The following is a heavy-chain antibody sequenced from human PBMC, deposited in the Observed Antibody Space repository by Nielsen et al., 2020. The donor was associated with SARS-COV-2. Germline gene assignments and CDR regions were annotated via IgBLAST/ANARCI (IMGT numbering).Heavy chain of an antibody. CDR1: GYSFTGYY. CDR3: ARGGDYGESNWFDP. V-gene: IGHV1-2*06. Sequence: ASVKVSCKASGYSFTGYYMHWVRQAPGQGLEWMGRINPNNGATCYTQKFQGRVTVTRDTSISTVYMELSRLRSDDTAVYYCARGGDYGESNWFDPWGQGTLVTVSS. CDR2: INPNNGAT. D-gene: IGHD4-17*01. J-gene: IGHJ5*02.